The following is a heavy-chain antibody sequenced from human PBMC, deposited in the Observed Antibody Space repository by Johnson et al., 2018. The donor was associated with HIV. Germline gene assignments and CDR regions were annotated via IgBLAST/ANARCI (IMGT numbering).Heavy chain of an antibody. V-gene: IGHV3-30*04. CDR1: GFTFSSYA. J-gene: IGHJ3*02. CDR2: ISYDGSNK. CDR3: ARGRITMVQGVIFGAFDI. D-gene: IGHD3-10*01. Sequence: QVQLVESGGGVVQPGRSLRLSCAASGFTFSSYAMHWVRQAPGKGLEWVAVISYDGSNKYYADSVKGRFTISRDNSKNTLYLQMNSLRAEDTAVYYCARGRITMVQGVIFGAFDIWGQGTIVTVSS.